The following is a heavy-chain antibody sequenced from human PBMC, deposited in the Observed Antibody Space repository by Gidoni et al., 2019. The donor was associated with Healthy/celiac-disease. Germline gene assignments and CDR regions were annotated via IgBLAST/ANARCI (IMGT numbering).Heavy chain of an antibody. V-gene: IGHV4-34*01. CDR3: ARGVSRGHYYYYYMDV. J-gene: IGHJ6*03. CDR1: GGSFSGYY. Sequence: QVQLQQWGAGLLKPSQTLSLTCAVYGGSFSGYYWSWIRQPPGKGLEWIGEINHSGSTNYNPSLKSRVTISVDTSKNQFSLKLSSVTAADTAVYYCARGVSRGHYYYYYMDVWGKGTTVTVSS. D-gene: IGHD6-25*01. CDR2: INHSGST.